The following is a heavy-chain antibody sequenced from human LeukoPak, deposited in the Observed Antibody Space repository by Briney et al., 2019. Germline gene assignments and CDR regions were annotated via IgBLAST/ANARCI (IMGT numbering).Heavy chain of an antibody. CDR1: GFTFSSYG. V-gene: IGHV3-33*01. CDR2: IWYDGSNK. Sequence: PGGSLRLSCAASGFTFSSYGMHWVRQAPGKGLEWVAVIWYDGSNKYYADSVKGRFTISRDNSKNTLYLQMNSLRAEDTAVYYCARDRGDSGSYSGGQDYWGQGTLVTVSS. CDR3: ARDRGDSGSYSGGQDY. J-gene: IGHJ4*02. D-gene: IGHD1-26*01.